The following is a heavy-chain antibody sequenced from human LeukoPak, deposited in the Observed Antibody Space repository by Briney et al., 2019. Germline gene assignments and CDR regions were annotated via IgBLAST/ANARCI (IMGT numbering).Heavy chain of an antibody. J-gene: IGHJ4*02. CDR3: ASAREASASSRSFDY. CDR1: GYTFTSYG. Sequence: GATVKVSCKASGYTFTSYGISWVRQAPGQGLEWVGWISAYNGNTNYAQKFQGRVSMTTDTSTGTAYMDLRSLRPDDTAVYYCASAREASASSRSFDYWGQGTLVTVSS. V-gene: IGHV1-18*01. D-gene: IGHD6-6*01. CDR2: ISAYNGNT.